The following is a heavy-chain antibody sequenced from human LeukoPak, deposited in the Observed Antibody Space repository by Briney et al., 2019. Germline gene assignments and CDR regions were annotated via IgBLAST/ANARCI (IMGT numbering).Heavy chain of an antibody. CDR1: GFTFSSYG. CDR2: ISYDGSNK. V-gene: IGHV3-30*18. Sequence: GGSLRLSCAASGFTFSSYGMHWVRQAPGKGLEWVAVISYDGSNKYYADSVKGRFTISRDNSKNTLYLQMNSLRAEDTAVYYCAKVFSGGSCADYWGQGTLVTVSS. D-gene: IGHD2-15*01. J-gene: IGHJ4*02. CDR3: AKVFSGGSCADY.